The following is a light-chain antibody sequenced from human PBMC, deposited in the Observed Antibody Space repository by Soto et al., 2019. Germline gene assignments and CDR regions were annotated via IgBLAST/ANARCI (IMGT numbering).Light chain of an antibody. CDR3: QQHSDWPLT. Sequence: IVMTQSPATLSVSPGERATLSCRASQSIRNNFLAWYQQKPGQAPRLLIYGVSTRATGIPARFSGSGSGTEFTLTISSLQSEDFALYYCQQHSDWPLTFGGGTKVEI. CDR1: QSIRNN. V-gene: IGKV3-15*01. CDR2: GVS. J-gene: IGKJ4*01.